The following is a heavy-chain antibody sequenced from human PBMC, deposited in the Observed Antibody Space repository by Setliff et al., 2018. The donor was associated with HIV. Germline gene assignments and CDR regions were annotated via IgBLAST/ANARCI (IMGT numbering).Heavy chain of an antibody. CDR2: INPSGGST. CDR3: ARDLSISNPYYDILTGPGVY. Sequence: ASVKVSCKASGYTFTSYHMYWVRQAPGQGLEWMGAINPSGGSTRYAQKFQGRVAMTRDTSTSTVYMELSSLRSEDTAVYYCARDLSISNPYYDILTGPGVYWGQGTLVTVSS. J-gene: IGHJ4*02. D-gene: IGHD3-9*01. V-gene: IGHV1-46*01. CDR1: GYTFTSYH.